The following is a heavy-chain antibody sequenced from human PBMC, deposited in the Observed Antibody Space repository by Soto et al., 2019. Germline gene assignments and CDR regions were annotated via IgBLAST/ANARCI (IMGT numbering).Heavy chain of an antibody. V-gene: IGHV1-69*13. J-gene: IGHJ4*02. CDR3: ARDLEMATITGSNDDY. CDR2: IIPIFGTA. D-gene: IGHD5-12*01. Sequence: SVKVSCKASGGTFSSYAISWVRQAPGQGLEWMGGIIPIFGTANYAQKFQGRVTITADESTSTAYMELSSLRSEDTAVYYCARDLEMATITGSNDDYWGQGTLVTVSS. CDR1: GGTFSSYA.